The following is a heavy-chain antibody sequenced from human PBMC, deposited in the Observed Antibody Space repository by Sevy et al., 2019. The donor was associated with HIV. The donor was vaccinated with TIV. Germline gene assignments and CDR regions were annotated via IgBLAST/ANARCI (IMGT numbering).Heavy chain of an antibody. CDR1: GFSFGDYA. J-gene: IGHJ6*02. Sequence: GGSLRLSCAASGFSFGDYAMHWVRQAPGKGLEWVSGISWNSVSLDYADSVKGRFTISRDNAKSSLFLQMNRLRSEDTALYYCANDNRPATMSNSSYYYYYGMDVWGQGTTVTVSS. CDR2: ISWNSVSL. D-gene: IGHD6-6*01. V-gene: IGHV3-9*01. CDR3: ANDNRPATMSNSSYYYYYGMDV.